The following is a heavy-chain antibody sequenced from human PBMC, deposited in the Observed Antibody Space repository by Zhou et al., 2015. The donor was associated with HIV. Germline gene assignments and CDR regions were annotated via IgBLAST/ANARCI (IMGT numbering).Heavy chain of an antibody. Sequence: QVQLVQSGAVLKKTGASVKVSCKASGYTFSAYGISWVRQAPGQGLEWMGWISAYSGNTNYAEKFQGRLTMTTDTSTSTASMELRSLRSDDTAVYYCARVPSFPRNWFDPWGQGTLVTVSS. D-gene: IGHD2/OR15-2a*01. V-gene: IGHV1-18*01. CDR1: GYTFSAYG. CDR3: ARVPSFPRNWFDP. CDR2: ISAYSGNT. J-gene: IGHJ5*02.